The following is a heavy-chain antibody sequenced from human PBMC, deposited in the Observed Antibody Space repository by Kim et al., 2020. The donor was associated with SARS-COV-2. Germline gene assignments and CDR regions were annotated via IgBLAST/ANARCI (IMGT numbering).Heavy chain of an antibody. CDR2: ISGSGGST. V-gene: IGHV3-23*01. D-gene: IGHD1-26*01. J-gene: IGHJ4*02. CDR3: AKEANLRRFWVSTTWDLQFTMYYFDY. CDR1: GFTFSSYA. Sequence: GGSLRLSCAASGFTFSSYAMSWVRQAPGKGLEWVSAISGSGGSTYYADSVKGRFTISRDNSKNTLYLQMNSLRAEDTAVYYCAKEANLRRFWVSTTWDLQFTMYYFDYWGQGTLVTVSS.